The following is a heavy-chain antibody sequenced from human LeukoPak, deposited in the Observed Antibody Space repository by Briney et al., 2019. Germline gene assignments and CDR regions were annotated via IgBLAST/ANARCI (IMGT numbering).Heavy chain of an antibody. CDR1: GYTFTSYG. Sequence: ASVKVSCKASGYTFTSYGISWVRQAPGQGLEWMGWISAYNGNTNYAQKLQGRVTMTTDTSRSTAYMELRSLRSDDTAVYYCARVGSFTIFGVANEVWGKGTTVTVSS. V-gene: IGHV1-18*01. CDR3: ARVGSFTIFGVANEV. J-gene: IGHJ6*04. CDR2: ISAYNGNT. D-gene: IGHD3-3*01.